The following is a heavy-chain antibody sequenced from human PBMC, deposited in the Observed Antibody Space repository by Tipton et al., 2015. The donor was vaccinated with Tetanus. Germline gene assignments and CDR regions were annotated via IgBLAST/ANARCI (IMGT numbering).Heavy chain of an antibody. J-gene: IGHJ4*02. V-gene: IGHV4-31*03. D-gene: IGHD1-26*01. Sequence: GLVKPSQTLSLTCTVSGGSISSGGYYWSWIRQHPGKGLEWIGDIYYSGSTYYNPSLKSRVTISVDTPKNRFSLKLNSVTAADTAVYYCARDQARGARGWNYFDYWGQGTLVTVSS. CDR1: GGSISSGGYY. CDR3: ARDQARGARGWNYFDY. CDR2: IYYSGST.